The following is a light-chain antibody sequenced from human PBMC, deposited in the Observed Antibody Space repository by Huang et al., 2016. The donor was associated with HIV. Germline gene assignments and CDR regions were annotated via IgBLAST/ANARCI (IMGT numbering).Light chain of an antibody. J-gene: IGKJ1*01. Sequence: DIQMTQSPSTLSASVGDRVTITCRAIQSISSWLAWYQQKPGKAPKLRIYRASSLESGVPPRFSGSGSGTEFTLTISSLQPDDFATYYCQQYNIPWTFGQGTKVEIK. CDR1: QSISSW. CDR2: RAS. V-gene: IGKV1-5*03. CDR3: QQYNIPWT.